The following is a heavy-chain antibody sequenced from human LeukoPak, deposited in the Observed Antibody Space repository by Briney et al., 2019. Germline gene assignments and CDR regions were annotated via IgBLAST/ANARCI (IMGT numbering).Heavy chain of an antibody. V-gene: IGHV1-18*01. CDR1: GYTFTSYG. Sequence: ASVKVSCKASGYTFTSYGISWVRQAPGQALEWMGWISGYNGNTNYAQKLQGRVTMTTDTSTSTAYMELRSLRSDDTAVYYCARDFHSSGYYHYFHYWGQGTLLTVSS. J-gene: IGHJ4*02. CDR2: ISGYNGNT. D-gene: IGHD3-22*01. CDR3: ARDFHSSGYYHYFHY.